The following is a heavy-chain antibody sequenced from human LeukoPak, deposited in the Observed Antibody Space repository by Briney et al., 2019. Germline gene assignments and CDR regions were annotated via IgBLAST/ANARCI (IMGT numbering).Heavy chain of an antibody. CDR2: ISFSGIT. V-gene: IGHV4-59*08. CDR1: GGSISSYY. CDR3: VRHAGGTTYDY. D-gene: IGHD3-16*01. J-gene: IGHJ4*02. Sequence: SETLSLTCTVSGGSISSYYWSWIRQPPGKGLEWLGHISFSGITHYNASLKSRVTMSVDTSRNHFSLIVSFVTAADTALYYCVRHAGGTTYDYWGQGTLVTVSS.